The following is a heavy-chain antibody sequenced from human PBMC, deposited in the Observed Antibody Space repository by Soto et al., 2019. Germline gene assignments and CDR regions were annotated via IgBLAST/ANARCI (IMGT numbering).Heavy chain of an antibody. D-gene: IGHD2-8*02. CDR2: VYTTRST. CDR1: GGSITPYF. J-gene: IGHJ6*02. Sequence: MSLTCTVSGGSITPYFWSWIRQPAGGGLEWIGRVYTTRSTTYNPSLKSRVTISLDTSRKQFSLKMISVTGEDTAVYYCAREGGYFATGGSRVYHYRGVDVWGQGTTVTVSS. V-gene: IGHV4-4*07. CDR3: AREGGYFATGGSRVYHYRGVDV.